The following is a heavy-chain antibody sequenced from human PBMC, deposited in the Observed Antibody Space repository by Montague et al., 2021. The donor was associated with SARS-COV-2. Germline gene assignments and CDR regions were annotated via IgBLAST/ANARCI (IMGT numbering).Heavy chain of an antibody. CDR1: GGSISSGSYY. CDR3: ARVQGITMIVVVIGAFDI. V-gene: IGHV4-31*03. J-gene: IGHJ3*02. Sequence: TLSLTCTVSGGSISSGSYYWSWIRQHPGKGLEWIGYIYYSGSTYYNPSLKSRVTISVDMSKNQFSLKLSSVTAADTAVYYCARVQGITMIVVVIGAFDIWGQGTMVTVSS. CDR2: IYYSGST. D-gene: IGHD3-22*01.